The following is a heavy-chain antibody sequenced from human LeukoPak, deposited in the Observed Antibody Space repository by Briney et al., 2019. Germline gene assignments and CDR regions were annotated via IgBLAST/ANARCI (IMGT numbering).Heavy chain of an antibody. V-gene: IGHV3-23*01. D-gene: IGHD3-22*01. CDR3: AKDSHYDSSGYSY. CDR1: GFTFSSYA. CDR2: ISGSGGST. Sequence: GGSLRLSCAASGFTFSSYAMSWVCQAPGKGLEWVSAISGSGGSTYYADSVKGRFTISRDNSKNTLYLQMNSLRAEDTAVYYCAKDSHYDSSGYSYWGQGTLVTVSS. J-gene: IGHJ4*02.